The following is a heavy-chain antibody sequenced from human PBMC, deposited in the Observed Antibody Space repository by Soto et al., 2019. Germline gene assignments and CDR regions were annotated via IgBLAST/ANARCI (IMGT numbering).Heavy chain of an antibody. CDR1: GYSFTSYW. J-gene: IGHJ6*02. CDR2: IYPGDSDA. CDR3: ARTDRYDFWSGYAIGLSGYYGMDV. Sequence: PGESLKISCKGSGYSFTSYWIGWVRQMPGKGLEWMGIIYPGDSDARYSPSFQGQVTISADKSISTAYLQWSSLKASDTAMYYCARTDRYDFWSGYAIGLSGYYGMDVWGQGTTVTNSS. D-gene: IGHD3-3*01. V-gene: IGHV5-51*01.